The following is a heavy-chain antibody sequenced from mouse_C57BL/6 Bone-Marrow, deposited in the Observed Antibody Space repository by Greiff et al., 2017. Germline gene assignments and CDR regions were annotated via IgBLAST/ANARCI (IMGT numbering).Heavy chain of an antibody. V-gene: IGHV5-2*01. D-gene: IGHD2-4*01. CDR3: ARWGPYDYPFAY. CDR2: INSDGGST. Sequence: EVQGVESGGGLVQPGESLKLSCESNEYEFPSHDMSWVRKTPGKRLELVAAINSDGGSTYYPDTMERRFIISRDNTEKTLYLQMSSLRSEDTALYYCARWGPYDYPFAYWGQGTLVTVSA. CDR1: EYEFPSHD. J-gene: IGHJ3*01.